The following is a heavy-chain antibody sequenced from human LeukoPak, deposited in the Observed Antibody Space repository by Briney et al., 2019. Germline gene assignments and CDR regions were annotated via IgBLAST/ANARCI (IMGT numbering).Heavy chain of an antibody. CDR3: AREGSGVYYYGSSGYYGDAFDI. D-gene: IGHD3-22*01. CDR1: GGTFSSYA. J-gene: IGHJ3*02. Sequence: ASVKVSCKASGGTFSSYAISWVRQAPGQGLEWMGGIIPIFGTANYAQKFQGRVTITADESTSTAYMELSSLRSEDTAVYYCAREGSGVYYYGSSGYYGDAFDIWGQGTMVTVSS. V-gene: IGHV1-69*13. CDR2: IIPIFGTA.